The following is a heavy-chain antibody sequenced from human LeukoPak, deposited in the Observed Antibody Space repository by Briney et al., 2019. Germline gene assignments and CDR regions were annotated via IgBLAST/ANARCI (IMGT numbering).Heavy chain of an antibody. D-gene: IGHD1-20*01. Sequence: VASVKVSCKASGYTFTGYYMHWVRQAPGQGLEWMGWINPKSGGTNYAQKFQGRVTMTRDTSISTAYMELSRLRSDDTAVYYCARGLTGTTSYYYGMDVWGQGTTVTVSS. CDR3: ARGLTGTTSYYYGMDV. CDR1: GYTFTGYY. V-gene: IGHV1-2*02. CDR2: INPKSGGT. J-gene: IGHJ6*02.